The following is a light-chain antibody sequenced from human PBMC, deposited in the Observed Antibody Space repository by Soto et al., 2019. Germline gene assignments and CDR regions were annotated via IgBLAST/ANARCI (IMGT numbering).Light chain of an antibody. CDR1: QNVNSD. CDR3: QQYHNWPPLT. Sequence: IVMTQSPATLSLSPGERATLSCRASQNVNSDLAWYQQKPGQAPRLLIYGASTRATGIPARFNGRGSGTEFTLTISGLQAEDFAIYYCQQYHNWPPLTFGGGTKVDIK. V-gene: IGKV3-15*01. J-gene: IGKJ4*01. CDR2: GAS.